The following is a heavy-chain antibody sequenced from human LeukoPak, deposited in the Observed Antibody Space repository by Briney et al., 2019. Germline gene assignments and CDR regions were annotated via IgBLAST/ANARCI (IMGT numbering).Heavy chain of an antibody. V-gene: IGHV3-66*01. CDR1: GFTVSTNY. D-gene: IGHD4-17*01. CDR3: TRGLRLVTTWAYFNY. J-gene: IGHJ4*02. CDR2: IYSGGGR. Sequence: GGSLRLSCAASGFTVSTNYMSWVRQAPGKGLEWVSLIYSGGGRYYADSVKGRCIISRDNYRNKLSLQMNSLTVYDTAMYYCTRGLRLVTTWAYFNYWGQGALVTVSS.